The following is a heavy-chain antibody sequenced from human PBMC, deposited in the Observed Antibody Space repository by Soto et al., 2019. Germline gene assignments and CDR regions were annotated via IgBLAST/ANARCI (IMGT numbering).Heavy chain of an antibody. CDR1: GGSISSSSYF. J-gene: IGHJ4*02. D-gene: IGHD2-8*02. Sequence: SETLSLTCSVSGGSISSSSYFWGWIRQPPGKGLEWIGSIYYSGSTYYNPSLKSRVTISVDTSKNQFSLKLTSVTAADTAVYYCARDKITGLFDYWGQGTLVTV. V-gene: IGHV4-39*07. CDR2: IYYSGST. CDR3: ARDKITGLFDY.